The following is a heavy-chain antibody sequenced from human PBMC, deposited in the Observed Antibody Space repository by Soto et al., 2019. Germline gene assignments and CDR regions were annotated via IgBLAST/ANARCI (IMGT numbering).Heavy chain of an antibody. V-gene: IGHV1-69*01. D-gene: IGHD5-12*01. CDR2: IIPLFGTA. Sequence: QVQLVQSGAEVKKPGSSVKVSCKASGGTFSTYDICCVRQAPGQGLEWMGGIIPLFGTANYAQKFQGRATIIADESTRTAYMELRILRSEDTAVYYCAINEGTDGYKFAYWGQGTLVTVSS. J-gene: IGHJ4*02. CDR1: GGTFSTYD. CDR3: AINEGTDGYKFAY.